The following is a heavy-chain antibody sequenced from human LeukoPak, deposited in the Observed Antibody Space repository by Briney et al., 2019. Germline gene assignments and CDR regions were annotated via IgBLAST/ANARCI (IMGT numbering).Heavy chain of an antibody. Sequence: GGSLRLSCAASGFTFSSYGMHWVRQAPGKGLEWVAVIWYDGSNKYYADSVKGRFTISRDNSKNTLYLQMNSLRAEDTAVYYCARDEPDYGDYGLFDYWGQGTLVTVSS. CDR1: GFTFSSYG. CDR3: ARDEPDYGDYGLFDY. CDR2: IWYDGSNK. D-gene: IGHD4-17*01. J-gene: IGHJ4*02. V-gene: IGHV3-33*01.